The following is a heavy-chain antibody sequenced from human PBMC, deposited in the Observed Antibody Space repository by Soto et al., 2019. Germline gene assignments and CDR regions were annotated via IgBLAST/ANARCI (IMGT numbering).Heavy chain of an antibody. Sequence: GGSLRLSFAAPGFTFSSYGMHWVRQAPSKGLEWVAVISYDGSNKYYADSVKGRFTISRDNSKNTLYLQMNSLRAEDTAVYYCAKYRGLANYYYYGMDVWGQGTTVTVSS. J-gene: IGHJ6*02. CDR2: ISYDGSNK. D-gene: IGHD1-26*01. V-gene: IGHV3-30*18. CDR3: AKYRGLANYYYYGMDV. CDR1: GFTFSSYG.